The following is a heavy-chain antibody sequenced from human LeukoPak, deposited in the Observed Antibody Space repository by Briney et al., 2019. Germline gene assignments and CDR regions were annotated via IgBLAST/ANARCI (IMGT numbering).Heavy chain of an antibody. CDR1: GGSISSYY. V-gene: IGHV4-4*07. D-gene: IGHD3-10*01. CDR2: IYTSGST. CDR3: ARIYDRGSGGGDDY. Sequence: SETLSLTCTVSGGSISSYYWSWIRQPAGKGLEWIGRIYTSGSTNYNPSLKSRVTLSIDTSKNQFSLKLSSVTAADTAVYHCARIYDRGSGGGDDYWGQGTLVTVSS. J-gene: IGHJ4*02.